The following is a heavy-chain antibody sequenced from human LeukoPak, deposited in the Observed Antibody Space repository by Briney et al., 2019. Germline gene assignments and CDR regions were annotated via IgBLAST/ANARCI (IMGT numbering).Heavy chain of an antibody. Sequence: PGGSLRLSCAASGFTFSDYYMSWIRQAPGKGLEWVSYISSSGSTIYYADSVKGRFTISRDNAKNSLYLQMNSLRAEDTAVYYCARSIAVAAWAVYYFDYWGQGTLVTVSS. D-gene: IGHD6-19*01. J-gene: IGHJ4*02. V-gene: IGHV3-11*01. CDR3: ARSIAVAAWAVYYFDY. CDR1: GFTFSDYY. CDR2: ISSSGSTI.